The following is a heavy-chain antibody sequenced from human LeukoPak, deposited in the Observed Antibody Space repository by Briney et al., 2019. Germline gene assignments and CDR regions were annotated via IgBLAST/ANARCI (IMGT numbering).Heavy chain of an antibody. CDR3: ARGNLLGFDY. D-gene: IGHD1-14*01. V-gene: IGHV3-21*01. CDR2: ISSSSSYI. J-gene: IGHJ4*02. Sequence: PGGSLRLSCAASGFTFGSYSMNWVRQAPGKGLEWVSSISSSSSYIYYADSVKGRFTISRDNAKNSLYLQMNSLRAEDTAVYYCARGNLLGFDYWGQGTLVTVSS. CDR1: GFTFGSYS.